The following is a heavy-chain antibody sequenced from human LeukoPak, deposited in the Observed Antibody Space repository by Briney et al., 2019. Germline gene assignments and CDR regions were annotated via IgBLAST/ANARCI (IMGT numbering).Heavy chain of an antibody. J-gene: IGHJ4*02. Sequence: GESLKISCKGSGYNFTDYWIAWVRQMPGKGLEWMGIIYPGDSDTIYSPSFQGQVTMSADKSISTAYLQWSSLKASDTAMYYCARRHSEGGYDMTDFDYWGQGTLVTVSS. CDR2: IYPGDSDT. CDR1: GYNFTDYW. D-gene: IGHD5-12*01. CDR3: ARRHSEGGYDMTDFDY. V-gene: IGHV5-51*01.